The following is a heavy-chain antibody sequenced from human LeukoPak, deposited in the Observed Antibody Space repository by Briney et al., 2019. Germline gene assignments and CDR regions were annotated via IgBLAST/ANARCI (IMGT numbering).Heavy chain of an antibody. CDR2: IHPNSGGT. CDR3: ARDPISRQQLVPRAFDI. CDR1: GYTFTGYY. Sequence: ASVKVSCKASGYTFTGYYMHWVRQAPGQGLEWMGWIHPNSGGTNYAQKFQGRVTMTRDTSISTAYMELSRLRSDDTAVYYCARDPISRQQLVPRAFDIWGQGTMVTVSS. J-gene: IGHJ3*02. D-gene: IGHD6-13*01. V-gene: IGHV1-2*02.